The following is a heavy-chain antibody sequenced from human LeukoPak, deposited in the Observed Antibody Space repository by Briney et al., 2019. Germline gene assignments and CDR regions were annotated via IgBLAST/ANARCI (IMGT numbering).Heavy chain of an antibody. CDR3: ARNGGKSDFAY. V-gene: IGHV4-59*12. CDR2: IYYSGST. CDR1: GGSISSYY. D-gene: IGHD4-23*01. J-gene: IGHJ4*02. Sequence: SETLSLTCTVSGGSISSYYWSWIRQPPGKGLEWIGYIYYSGSTNYNPSLKSRVTISVDTSKNQFSLKLSSVTAADTAVYYCARNGGKSDFAYWGQGTLVTVSS.